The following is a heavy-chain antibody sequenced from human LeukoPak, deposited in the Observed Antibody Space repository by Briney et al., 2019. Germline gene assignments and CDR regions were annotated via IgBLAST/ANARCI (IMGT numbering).Heavy chain of an antibody. CDR1: GFRFSSYS. CDR2: ISHTGSTM. CDR3: ARVLAAAGISRFDP. Sequence: PGGSLRLSCAASGFRFSSYSMNWVRQAPGKGLEWVSYISHTGSTMSYADSVKGRFTISRDNARNSLHPQMSSLRAEDTAVYYCARVLAAAGISRFDPWGQGTLVTVSS. J-gene: IGHJ5*02. V-gene: IGHV3-48*04. D-gene: IGHD6-13*01.